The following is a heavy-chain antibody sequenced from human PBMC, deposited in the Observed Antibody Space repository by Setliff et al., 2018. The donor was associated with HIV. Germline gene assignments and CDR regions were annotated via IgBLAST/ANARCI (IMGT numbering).Heavy chain of an antibody. Sequence: PSETLSLTCTVSGGSISSSGYFWGWIRQPPGKGLEWIGSIYYSGTTYYNPSLKSRVTMSVDTSTSRLSLKVHSVTAADTAMYYCARGSHGTSWTDYWGQGTLVTVSS. D-gene: IGHD6-13*01. CDR1: GGSISSSGYF. CDR3: ARGSHGTSWTDY. V-gene: IGHV4-39*07. J-gene: IGHJ4*02. CDR2: IYYSGTT.